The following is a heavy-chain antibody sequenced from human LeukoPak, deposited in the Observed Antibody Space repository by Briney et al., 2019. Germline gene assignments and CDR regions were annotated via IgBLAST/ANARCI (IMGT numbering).Heavy chain of an antibody. CDR1: GGSISSYY. CDR2: IYTSGST. Sequence: SETLSLTCTVSGGSISSYYWSWIRQPAGKGLEWVGRIYTSGSTNYNPSLKSRVTISVDTSKNQFSLKLSSVTAADTAVYYCARVMNVPGRGLYYFDYWGQGTLVTVSS. D-gene: IGHD3-10*02. J-gene: IGHJ4*02. V-gene: IGHV4-4*07. CDR3: ARVMNVPGRGLYYFDY.